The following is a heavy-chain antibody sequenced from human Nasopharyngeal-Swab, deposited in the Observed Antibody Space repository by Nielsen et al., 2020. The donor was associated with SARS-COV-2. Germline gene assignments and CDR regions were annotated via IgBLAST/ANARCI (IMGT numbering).Heavy chain of an antibody. D-gene: IGHD2-2*01. CDR3: AKVARDIVVVPAAMKAYYYYGMDV. Sequence: VRQAPGKGLEWVSAISGSGGSTYYADSVKGRFTISRDNSKNTLYLQMNSLRAEDTAVYYCAKVARDIVVVPAAMKAYYYYGMDVWGQGTTVTV. CDR2: ISGSGGST. V-gene: IGHV3-23*01. J-gene: IGHJ6*02.